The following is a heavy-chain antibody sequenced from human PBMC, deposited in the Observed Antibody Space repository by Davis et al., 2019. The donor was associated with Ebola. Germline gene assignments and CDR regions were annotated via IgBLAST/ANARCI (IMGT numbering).Heavy chain of an antibody. V-gene: IGHV1-69*13. D-gene: IGHD1-26*01. CDR2: IIPVSGIP. CDR1: GYTFTSYS. CDR3: AREVGETKLDQ. J-gene: IGHJ4*02. Sequence: SVKVSCKASGYTFTSYSITWVRQAPGQGLDWMGGIIPVSGIPKYAQKFQGRVTITADESTSTAYMELTNLRSDDTAVYYCAREVGETKLDQWGQGTLVTVSS.